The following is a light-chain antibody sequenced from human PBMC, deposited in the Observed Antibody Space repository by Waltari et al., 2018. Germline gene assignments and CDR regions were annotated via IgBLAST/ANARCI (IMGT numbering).Light chain of an antibody. CDR3: LQRNNWPPT. CDR2: NAI. Sequence: EIILTQSPATLSLSPGDRATLSCRASQSASNSLSWDQQKPGQAPRLLIYNAITRATGTPARFSGSGSGTDFTLTISLEPEDSAVYFCLQRNNWPPTFGGGTTVEIK. J-gene: IGKJ4*02. CDR1: QSASNS. V-gene: IGKV3-11*01.